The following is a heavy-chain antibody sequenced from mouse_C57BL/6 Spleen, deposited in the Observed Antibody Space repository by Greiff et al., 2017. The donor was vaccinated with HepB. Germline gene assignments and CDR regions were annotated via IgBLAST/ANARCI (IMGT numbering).Heavy chain of an antibody. CDR1: GYTFTSYW. D-gene: IGHD1-1*01. J-gene: IGHJ4*01. V-gene: IGHV1-50*01. CDR2: IDPSDSYT. CDR3: ARRSFTTVATMDY. Sequence: QVQLKQPGAELVKPGASVKLSCKASGYTFTSYWMQWVKQRPGQGLEWIGEIDPSDSYTNYNQKFKGKATLTVDTSSSTAYMQLSSLTSEDSAVYYCARRSFTTVATMDYWGQGTSVTVSS.